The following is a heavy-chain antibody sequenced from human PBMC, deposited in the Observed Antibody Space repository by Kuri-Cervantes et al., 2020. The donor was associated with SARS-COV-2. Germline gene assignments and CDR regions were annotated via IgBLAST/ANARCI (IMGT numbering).Heavy chain of an antibody. CDR2: ILHDGTYE. CDR3: ARGAARQQLDWYFDH. D-gene: IGHD1-1*01. Sequence: GGSLRLSCAASGFTFSTYSMHWVRQAPGKGLEWVAIILHDGTYEYYEDSVKGRFTISRGNSKNTLFLQMNSLRFEDTALYYCARGAARQQLDWYFDHWGRGTLVTVSS. CDR1: GFTFSTYS. J-gene: IGHJ2*01. V-gene: IGHV3-30-3*01.